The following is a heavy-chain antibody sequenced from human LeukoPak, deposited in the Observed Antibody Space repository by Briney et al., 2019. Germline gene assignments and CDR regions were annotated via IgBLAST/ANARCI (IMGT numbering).Heavy chain of an antibody. V-gene: IGHV4-39*07. D-gene: IGHD1-26*01. Sequence: SETLSLTCTVSGGSISSSSYYWGWIRQPPGKGLEWIGSIYYSGSTYYNPSLKSRVTISVDTSKNQFSLKLSSVTAADTAVYYCARLALQEVGATQTYYLDYWGQGTLVTVSS. J-gene: IGHJ4*02. CDR2: IYYSGST. CDR3: ARLALQEVGATQTYYLDY. CDR1: GGSISSSSYY.